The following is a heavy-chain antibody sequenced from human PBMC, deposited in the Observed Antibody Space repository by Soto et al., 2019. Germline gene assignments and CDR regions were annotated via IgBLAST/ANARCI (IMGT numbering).Heavy chain of an antibody. V-gene: IGHV4-4*07. D-gene: IGHD6-19*01. Sequence: SETLCLPCTVSGGSISSYYWSWIRQPAGKGLEWIGRIYTSGSTNYNPSLKSRFTMSVDTFKNQFALQLSSVTAADKARSYCAGPPGWSGWGYDNWGQGTLVTVSS. CDR3: AGPPGWSGWGYDN. CDR2: IYTSGST. CDR1: GGSISSYY. J-gene: IGHJ4*02.